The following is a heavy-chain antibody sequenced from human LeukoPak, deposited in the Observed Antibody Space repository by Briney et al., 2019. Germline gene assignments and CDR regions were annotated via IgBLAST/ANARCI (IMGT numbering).Heavy chain of an antibody. D-gene: IGHD2-8*02. J-gene: IGHJ4*02. Sequence: GGSLRLSCEASGFTFSTYAMSWVRQPPGKGLQRVSGISGSDSGTYYTDSVKGRFTISRDNSKNTVYLEIDNRRAEDTAVYYCAKCMSGTGVCLNFDSWGQGILVTVSS. V-gene: IGHV3-23*01. CDR3: AKCMSGTGVCLNFDS. CDR2: ISGSDSGT. CDR1: GFTFSTYA.